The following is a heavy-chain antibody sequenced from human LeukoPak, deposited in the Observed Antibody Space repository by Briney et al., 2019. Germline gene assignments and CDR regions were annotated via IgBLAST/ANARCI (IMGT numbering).Heavy chain of an antibody. V-gene: IGHV3-30*18. J-gene: IGHJ4*02. CDR3: AKDSPDGWLF. CDR2: IPHDGSRQ. Sequence: PGQSLRLSCGASGFSFSTYGMHWVRQAPGKGLEWVSVIPHDGSRQYYADSVKGRFTISRDNSKNMLYLQMNSLRAEDTAVYYCAKDSPDGWLFGGQGTLVTVSS. CDR1: GFSFSTYG. D-gene: IGHD5-24*01.